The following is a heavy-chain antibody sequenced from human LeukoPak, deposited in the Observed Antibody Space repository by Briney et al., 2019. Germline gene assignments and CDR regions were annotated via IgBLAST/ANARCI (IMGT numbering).Heavy chain of an antibody. CDR3: ASPFSSEHPEHDWYFDL. V-gene: IGHV4-59*01. D-gene: IGHD1-14*01. CDR1: GGSISSYY. Sequence: SEALSLTCTVSGGSISSYYWSWIRQPPGKGLEWIGYIYYSGSTNYNPSLKSRVTISVDTSKNQFSLKLSSVTAADTAVYYCASPFSSEHPEHDWYFDLWGRGTLVTVSS. J-gene: IGHJ2*01. CDR2: IYYSGST.